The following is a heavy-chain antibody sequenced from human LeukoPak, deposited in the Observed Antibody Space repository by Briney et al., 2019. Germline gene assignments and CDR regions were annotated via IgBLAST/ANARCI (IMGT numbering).Heavy chain of an antibody. J-gene: IGHJ4*02. CDR2: ISYDGSNK. CDR3: AKDRSGWPLGY. D-gene: IGHD6-19*01. CDR1: GFTFSSYA. V-gene: IGHV3-30-3*01. Sequence: PGGSLRLSCAASGFTFSSYAMHWVRQAPGKGLEWVAVISYDGSNKYYADSVKGRFTISRDNSKNTLYLQMNSLRAEDTAVYYCAKDRSGWPLGYWGQGTLVTVSS.